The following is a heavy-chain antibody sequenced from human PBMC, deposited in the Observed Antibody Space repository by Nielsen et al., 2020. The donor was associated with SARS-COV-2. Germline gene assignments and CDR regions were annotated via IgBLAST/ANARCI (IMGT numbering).Heavy chain of an antibody. V-gene: IGHV3-23*01. CDR1: GFTFSSYA. CDR3: AKASNDADYYYYYGMDV. Sequence: GESLKISCAASGFTFSSYAMSWVRQAPGKGLEWVSAISGSGGSTYYADSVKVRFTISRDNSKNTLYLQMNSLRAEDTAVYYCAKASNDADYYYYYGMDVWGQGTTVTVSS. CDR2: ISGSGGST. J-gene: IGHJ6*02. D-gene: IGHD1-1*01.